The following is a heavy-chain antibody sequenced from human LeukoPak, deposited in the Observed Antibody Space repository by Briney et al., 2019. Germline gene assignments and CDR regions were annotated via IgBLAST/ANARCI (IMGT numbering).Heavy chain of an antibody. D-gene: IGHD6-13*01. CDR2: IYSGGST. V-gene: IGHV3-53*01. CDR3: AGEVLSSSWRLRDY. CDR1: GFTVSSNY. J-gene: IGHJ4*02. Sequence: PGGSLRLSCAASGFTVSSNYMSWIRQAPGKGLEWVSVIYSGGSTYYAASVKGRFTISRDNSKNTLYLQMNSLRAEDTAVYYCAGEVLSSSWRLRDYWGQGTLVTVSS.